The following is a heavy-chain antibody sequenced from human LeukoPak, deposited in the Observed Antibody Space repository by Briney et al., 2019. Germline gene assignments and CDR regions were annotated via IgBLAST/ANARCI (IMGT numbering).Heavy chain of an antibody. CDR2: INPNSGGT. J-gene: IGHJ4*02. V-gene: IGHV1-2*02. CDR3: ARTSVAPREWLSFDY. Sequence: ASVKVSCKASGYTFTGYYMHWVRQAPGQGLEWMGLINPNSGGTNYAQKFQGRVTMTRDTSISTAYMELSRLRSDDTAVYYCARTSVAPREWLSFDYWGQGTLVTVSS. D-gene: IGHD3-3*01. CDR1: GYTFTGYY.